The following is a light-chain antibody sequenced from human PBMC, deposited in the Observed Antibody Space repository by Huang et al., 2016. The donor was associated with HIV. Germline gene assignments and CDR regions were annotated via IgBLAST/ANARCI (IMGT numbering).Light chain of an antibody. V-gene: IGKV1-39*01. CDR3: QQSYSTPYT. Sequence: DIQMTQSPSSLSASVGDRVTITCRANQSISSYLNWYQQKPGKAPKLLIYAASTLQSGVPSNFSGSGSGTDFTLTISSLQPDDFATYYCQQSYSTPYTFGQGTKVEIK. J-gene: IGKJ2*01. CDR1: QSISSY. CDR2: AAS.